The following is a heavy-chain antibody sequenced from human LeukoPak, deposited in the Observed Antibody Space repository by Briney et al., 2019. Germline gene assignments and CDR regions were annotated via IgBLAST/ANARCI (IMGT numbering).Heavy chain of an antibody. Sequence: SETLSLTCAVYGESFSAYYWSWIRQPPGKGLEWIGEINHSGSTNYNPSLKSRVTISVDTSKNQFSLKLSSVTAADTAVYYGARVSYYDSSGNRGAFDYWGQGTLVTVSS. CDR3: ARVSYYDSSGNRGAFDY. J-gene: IGHJ4*02. CDR1: GESFSAYY. CDR2: INHSGST. V-gene: IGHV4-34*01. D-gene: IGHD3-22*01.